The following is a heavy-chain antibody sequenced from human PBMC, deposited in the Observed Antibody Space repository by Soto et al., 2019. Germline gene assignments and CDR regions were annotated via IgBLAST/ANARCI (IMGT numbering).Heavy chain of an antibody. J-gene: IGHJ4*02. CDR2: ISAYNGNT. D-gene: IGHD2-21*01. V-gene: IGHV1-18*01. Sequence: RASVKVSCKASGYTFTSYGISWVRQAPGQGLEWMGWISAYNGNTNYAQKLQGRVTMTTDTSTSTAYMEMRSLRSDDTAVYYCARAPLDYYSADYFDNWGQGTLVTVSS. CDR1: GYTFTSYG. CDR3: ARAPLDYYSADYFDN.